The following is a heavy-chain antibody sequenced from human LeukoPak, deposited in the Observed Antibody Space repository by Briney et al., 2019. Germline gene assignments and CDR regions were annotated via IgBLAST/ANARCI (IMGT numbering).Heavy chain of an antibody. Sequence: GGSLRLSCAASGSTFSRHSMNWVRQAPGKGLEWVSYISSGSSYIYYADSVKGRFTISRDNAENSLYLQMNSLRGEDTAVYYCARGGLNYADASDIWGQGTMVTVPS. CDR3: ARGGLNYADASDI. CDR2: ISSGSSYI. CDR1: GSTFSRHS. V-gene: IGHV3-21*01. J-gene: IGHJ3*02. D-gene: IGHD4-11*01.